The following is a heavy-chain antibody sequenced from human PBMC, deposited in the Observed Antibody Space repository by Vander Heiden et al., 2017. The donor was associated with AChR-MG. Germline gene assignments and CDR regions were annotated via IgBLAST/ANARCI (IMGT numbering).Heavy chain of an antibody. CDR2: IYYSGST. Sequence: HLQLQESGPGLVKPSETLSLTCTVSGGSISSSSYYWGWIRQPPGKGLEWIGSIYYSGSTYYNPSLKSRVTISVDTSKNQFSLKLSSVTAADTAVYYCKVGHPDYYYGMDVWGQGTTVTVSS. D-gene: IGHD2-15*01. V-gene: IGHV4-39*01. CDR3: KVGHPDYYYGMDV. CDR1: GGSISSSSYY. J-gene: IGHJ6*02.